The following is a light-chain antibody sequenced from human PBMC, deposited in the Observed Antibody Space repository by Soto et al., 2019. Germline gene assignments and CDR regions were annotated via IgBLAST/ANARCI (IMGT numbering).Light chain of an antibody. CDR3: AAWDDSLNGRV. V-gene: IGLV1-44*01. CDR1: SSNIGSNT. J-gene: IGLJ3*02. CDR2: SNN. Sequence: QSVLTQPPSASGTLGQRVTISCSGSSSNIGSNTVNWYQQLPGTAPKLLIYSNNQRPSGVPDRFSGSKSGTSASLAISGLQSEDEADYYCAAWDDSLNGRVFGGGTKLTVL.